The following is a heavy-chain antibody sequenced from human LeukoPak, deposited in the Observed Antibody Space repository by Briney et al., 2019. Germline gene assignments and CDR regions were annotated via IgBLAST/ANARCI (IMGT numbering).Heavy chain of an antibody. CDR1: GFTFSSYA. J-gene: IGHJ4*02. CDR3: AKPYDYVWRTSDY. V-gene: IGHV3-30-3*02. Sequence: GRSLRLSCAASGFTFSSYAMHWVRQAPGKGLEWVAVISYDGSNKYYADSVKGRFTISRDNSKNTLYLQMNSLRAEDTAVYYCAKPYDYVWRTSDYWGQGTLVTVSS. CDR2: ISYDGSNK. D-gene: IGHD3-16*01.